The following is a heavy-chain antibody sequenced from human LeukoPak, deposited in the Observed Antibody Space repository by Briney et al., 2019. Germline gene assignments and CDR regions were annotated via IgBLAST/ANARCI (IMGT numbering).Heavy chain of an antibody. Sequence: ASVKVSCKASGYTFTSYGISWVRQAPGQGLEWMGWISAYNGNTNYAQKLQGRVTMTTDTSTSTAYMELRSLRSDDTAVYYCARSIYYYDSSGYYSSVGSLARSYYYYMDVWGKGTTVTISS. J-gene: IGHJ6*03. CDR3: ARSIYYYDSSGYYSSVGSLARSYYYYMDV. CDR2: ISAYNGNT. D-gene: IGHD3-22*01. V-gene: IGHV1-18*01. CDR1: GYTFTSYG.